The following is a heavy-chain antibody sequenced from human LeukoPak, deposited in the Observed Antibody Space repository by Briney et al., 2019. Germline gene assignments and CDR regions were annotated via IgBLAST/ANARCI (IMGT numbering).Heavy chain of an antibody. V-gene: IGHV3-74*01. Sequence: GGSLRLSCAASGFTFSSYWMHWVRQAPGKGLVWVSRINSDGSSTSYADSVKGRFTISRDNAKNTLYLQMNSLRAEDTAVYYGIPVAGTGFDYWGQGTLVTVSS. J-gene: IGHJ4*02. CDR1: GFTFSSYW. D-gene: IGHD6-19*01. CDR2: INSDGSST. CDR3: IPVAGTGFDY.